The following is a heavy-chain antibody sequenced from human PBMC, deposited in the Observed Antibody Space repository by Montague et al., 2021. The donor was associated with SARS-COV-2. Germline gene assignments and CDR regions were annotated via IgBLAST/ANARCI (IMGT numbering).Heavy chain of an antibody. J-gene: IGHJ4*02. CDR2: IYTSGXT. V-gene: IGHV4-61*02. CDR1: GGSISSGSYY. CDR3: ARESLHLTGYYNDYFDY. D-gene: IGHD3-9*01. Sequence: TLSLTCTVSGGSISSGSYYWNWIRQPAGKGLEWIGRIYTSGXTXYXXXXKXRVTISVDTSKNQFSLKLSSVTAADTAVYYCARESLHLTGYYNDYFDYWGQGTRVTVSS.